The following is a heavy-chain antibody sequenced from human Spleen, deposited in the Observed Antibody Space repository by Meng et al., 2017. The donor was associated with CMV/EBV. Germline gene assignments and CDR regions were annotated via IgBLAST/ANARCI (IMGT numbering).Heavy chain of an antibody. D-gene: IGHD3-10*01. CDR1: GFTFSSYA. V-gene: IGHV3-30*04. Sequence: GESLKISCAASGFTFSSYAMHWVRQAPGKGLEWVAVISYDGSNKYYADSVKGRFTISRDNSKNTLYLQMNSLRAEDTAVYYCAKALTGSGTNSRYFDYWGQGTLVTVSS. J-gene: IGHJ4*02. CDR2: ISYDGSNK. CDR3: AKALTGSGTNSRYFDY.